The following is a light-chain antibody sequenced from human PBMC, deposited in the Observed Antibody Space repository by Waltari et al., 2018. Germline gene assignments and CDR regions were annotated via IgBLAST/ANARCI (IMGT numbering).Light chain of an antibody. J-gene: IGKJ4*01. CDR2: DTS. V-gene: IGKV1-33*01. CDR3: QVSFHFPLT. Sequence: DIQMTQSPSSLAASVGDRVTITCQASQDITIFLNWYQQKPRKAPKLLIYDTSKLETGVPSRFSGSGSGTHFTFTISSLQPEDIATYYCQVSFHFPLTFGGGTKLEIK. CDR1: QDITIF.